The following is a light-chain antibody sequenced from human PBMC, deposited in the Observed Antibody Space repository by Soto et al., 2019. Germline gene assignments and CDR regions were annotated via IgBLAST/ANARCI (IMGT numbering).Light chain of an antibody. CDR3: QQYGSSPLT. CDR2: GAS. J-gene: IGKJ4*01. CDR1: QSVSSSY. Sequence: EIVLTQSPGTLSFYPGERATLSCRASQSVSSSYLACYQQKPGQAPRHLFYGASSRATGIPDRFSGSGSGTDFTHTISRLEPEDISVYYCQQYGSSPLTFGGGTKVDIK. V-gene: IGKV3-20*01.